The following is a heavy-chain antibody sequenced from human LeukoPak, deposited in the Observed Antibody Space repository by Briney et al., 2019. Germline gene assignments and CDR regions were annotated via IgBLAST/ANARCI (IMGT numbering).Heavy chain of an antibody. D-gene: IGHD6-13*01. Sequence: GGALRLSCAASGFTFSSYSMNWGRQAPGKGLEWGSSISSSSRYIYYADSVKGRFTISSDNAKNSLYLQMNSLRAEDTAVYYCARVLGPSGYSSSFAFDPWGQGTLVTVSS. CDR1: GFTFSSYS. CDR2: ISSSSRYI. V-gene: IGHV3-21*01. J-gene: IGHJ5*02. CDR3: ARVLGPSGYSSSFAFDP.